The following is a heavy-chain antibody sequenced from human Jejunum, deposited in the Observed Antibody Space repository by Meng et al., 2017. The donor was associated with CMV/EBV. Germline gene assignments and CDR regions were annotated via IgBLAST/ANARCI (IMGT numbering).Heavy chain of an antibody. V-gene: IGHV3-23*03. D-gene: IGHD6-13*01. CDR1: GITFSSYA. Sequence: GITFSSYAMRWVRQAPGKGLEWVSVIYSDGGTTDYADSVKGRFTISRDNSKNTLYLQMNSLRAEDTAVYYCAREEGYTRPHYFDYWGQGTLVTVSS. CDR3: AREEGYTRPHYFDY. CDR2: IYSDGGTT. J-gene: IGHJ4*02.